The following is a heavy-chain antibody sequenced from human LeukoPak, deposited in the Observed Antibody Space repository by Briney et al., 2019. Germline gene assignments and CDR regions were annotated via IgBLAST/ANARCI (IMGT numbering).Heavy chain of an antibody. V-gene: IGHV4-59*01. Sequence: SETLSLTCTASGGSMSGYYWTWFRQPPGKGLEWIGYISYSGYSNYNPSLKSRVTKTVDTSKNQFSLKLSSVTAADTAPYYCARGRDYYDSSGSYGYFDYWGQGTLVTVSS. J-gene: IGHJ4*02. CDR2: ISYSGYS. CDR3: ARGRDYYDSSGSYGYFDY. CDR1: GGSMSGYY. D-gene: IGHD3-22*01.